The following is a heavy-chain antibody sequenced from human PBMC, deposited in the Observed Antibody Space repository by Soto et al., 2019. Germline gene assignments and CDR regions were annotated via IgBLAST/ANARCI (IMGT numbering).Heavy chain of an antibody. D-gene: IGHD1-26*01. CDR2: VNHRGST. V-gene: IGHV4-34*01. CDR1: GGSFSDYF. J-gene: IGHJ4*02. Sequence: SETLSLTCTVYGGSFSDYFWTWIRQSPGKGLEWIGDVNHRGSTSYNPSLKSRVTISLDTSKNQFSLSLSSVTAADTAVYYCARILVGAFDFWGQGALGTVS. CDR3: ARILVGAFDF.